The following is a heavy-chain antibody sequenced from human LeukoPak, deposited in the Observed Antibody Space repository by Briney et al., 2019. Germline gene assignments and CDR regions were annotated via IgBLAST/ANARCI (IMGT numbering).Heavy chain of an antibody. V-gene: IGHV4-34*01. CDR2: INHSGST. CDR3: ARGRYYYGSGSYYPLFDY. J-gene: IGHJ4*02. D-gene: IGHD3-10*01. CDR1: GGSFSGYY. Sequence: SETLSLTCAVYGGSFSGYYWSWIRQPPGKGLEWIGEINHSGSTNYNPSLKSRVTISVDTSKNQFSLKLSSVTAADTAVYYCARGRYYYGSGSYYPLFDYWGQRTLVTVSS.